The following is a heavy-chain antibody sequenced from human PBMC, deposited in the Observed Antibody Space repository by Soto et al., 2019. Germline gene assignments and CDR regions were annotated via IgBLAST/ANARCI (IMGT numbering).Heavy chain of an antibody. Sequence: SETLSLTCSVSGGSISSGGYYWSWIRQHPGKGLEWIGYIYYSGSTYYNPSLKSRVTISVDTSKNQFSLKLSSVTAADTAVYYCARDRATVTTYFDYWGQGTRVTTSS. CDR2: IYYSGST. V-gene: IGHV4-31*03. CDR1: GGSISSGGYY. CDR3: ARDRATVTTYFDY. J-gene: IGHJ4*02. D-gene: IGHD4-17*01.